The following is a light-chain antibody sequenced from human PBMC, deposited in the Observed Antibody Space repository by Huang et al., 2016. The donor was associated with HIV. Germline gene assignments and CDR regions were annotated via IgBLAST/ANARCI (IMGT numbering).Light chain of an antibody. CDR2: DTS. CDR1: QSVSSY. CDR3: QQRSNWPIT. J-gene: IGKJ5*01. V-gene: IGKV3-11*01. Sequence: EIVLIQSPATLSLSPGERATLSCRASQSVSSYLAWYQQKPGQTPRLLIYDTSNRATGIPARFIGSGSGTDFTLTISSLEPEDFAVYYCQQRSNWPITFGQGTRLEIK.